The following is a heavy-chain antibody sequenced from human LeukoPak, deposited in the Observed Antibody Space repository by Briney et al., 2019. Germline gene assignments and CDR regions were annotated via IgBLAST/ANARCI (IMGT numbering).Heavy chain of an antibody. Sequence: SETLSLTCAVSGDSISTNHWWSWVRQPPGKGLEWIGEVYHSGSTNYNPSLKSRVTISVDTSKNQFSLKLSSVTAADTAVYYCARAPRGYSYGYGGYYFDYWGQGTLVTVSS. J-gene: IGHJ4*02. CDR2: VYHSGST. D-gene: IGHD5-18*01. V-gene: IGHV4-4*02. CDR1: GDSISTNHW. CDR3: ARAPRGYSYGYGGYYFDY.